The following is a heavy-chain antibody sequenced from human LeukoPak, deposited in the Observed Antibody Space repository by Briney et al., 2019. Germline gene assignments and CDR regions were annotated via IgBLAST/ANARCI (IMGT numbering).Heavy chain of an antibody. V-gene: IGHV3-23*01. J-gene: IGHJ6*03. CDR2: ISGSGGST. Sequence: GGSLRLSCAASGFTFSSYAMSWVRQAPGKGLEWVSAISGSGGSTYYADSVKGRFTISRDNSKNTLYLQMNSLRAEDTAVYYCTKVGLRAHYYYYMDVWGEGTTVTVSS. CDR3: TKVGLRAHYYYYMDV. CDR1: GFTFSSYA.